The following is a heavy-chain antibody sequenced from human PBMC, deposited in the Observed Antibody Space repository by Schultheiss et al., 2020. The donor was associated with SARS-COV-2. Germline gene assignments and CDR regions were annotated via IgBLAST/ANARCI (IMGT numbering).Heavy chain of an antibody. Sequence: GGSLRLSCAASGFTFSSYWMSWVRQAPGKGLEWVANIKQDGSEKYYVDSVKGRFTISRDNAKNSLYLQMNSLRAEDTAVYYCTTDPRPYGDYAYYYYYGMDVWGQGTTVTVSS. D-gene: IGHD4-17*01. CDR1: GFTFSSYW. J-gene: IGHJ6*02. V-gene: IGHV3-7*01. CDR2: IKQDGSEK. CDR3: TTDPRPYGDYAYYYYYGMDV.